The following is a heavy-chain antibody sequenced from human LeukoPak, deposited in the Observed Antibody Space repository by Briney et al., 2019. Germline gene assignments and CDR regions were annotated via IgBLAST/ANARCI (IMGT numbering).Heavy chain of an antibody. V-gene: IGHV3-11*04. D-gene: IGHD6-19*01. CDR3: ARDSYSSGHGSLDD. CDR1: GFTFSDYY. Sequence: GGSLRLSCAASGFTFSDYYMSWIRQAPGKGLEWVSHISSSGSTTHYADSVKGRFTISRDNAKNSLYLQMNSLRADDTAVYYCARDSYSSGHGSLDDWGQGTLVTVSS. J-gene: IGHJ4*02. CDR2: ISSSGSTT.